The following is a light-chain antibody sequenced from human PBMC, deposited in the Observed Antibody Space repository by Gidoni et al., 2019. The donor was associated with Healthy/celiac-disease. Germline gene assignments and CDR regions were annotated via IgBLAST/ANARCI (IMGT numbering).Light chain of an antibody. CDR3: QQYNNWPPYT. Sequence: EIGMTQYTATLSVSPGGRATLSGRASQSVSSNLAWYQQKPGQAPRLLIYGASTKATGIPARFSGIVSGTESTLTISSLQSEDFAVYSCQQYNNWPPYTFGQGTKLEIK. CDR1: QSVSSN. V-gene: IGKV3-15*01. J-gene: IGKJ2*01. CDR2: GAS.